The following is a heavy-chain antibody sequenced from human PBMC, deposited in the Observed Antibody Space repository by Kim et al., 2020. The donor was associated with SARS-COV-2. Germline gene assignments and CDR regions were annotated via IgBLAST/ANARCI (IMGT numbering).Heavy chain of an antibody. CDR3: VKDLGYCSSTSCYIMYAFDI. D-gene: IGHD2-2*02. V-gene: IGHV3-64D*06. CDR1: GFTFSSYA. Sequence: GGSLRLSCSASGFTFSSYAMHWVRQAPGKGLEYVSAISSNGGSTYYADSVKGRFTISRDNSKNTLYLQMSSLRAEDTAVYYCVKDLGYCSSTSCYIMYAFDIWGQGTMVTVSS. J-gene: IGHJ3*02. CDR2: ISSNGGST.